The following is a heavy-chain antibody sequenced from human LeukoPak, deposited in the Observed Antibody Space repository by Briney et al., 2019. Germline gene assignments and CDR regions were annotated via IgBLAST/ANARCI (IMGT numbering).Heavy chain of an antibody. D-gene: IGHD3-22*01. CDR1: GYTFTSYD. V-gene: IGHV1-8*03. CDR3: ARGYYDSSGYYWFDP. Sequence: ASVKVSCKASGYTFTSYDINWVRQPTGQGLEWMEWMNPNSGNRGYAQKFQGRVTITRNTSISTAYMGLSSLRSEDTAVYYCARGYYDSSGYYWFDPWGQGTLVAVSS. CDR2: MNPNSGNR. J-gene: IGHJ5*02.